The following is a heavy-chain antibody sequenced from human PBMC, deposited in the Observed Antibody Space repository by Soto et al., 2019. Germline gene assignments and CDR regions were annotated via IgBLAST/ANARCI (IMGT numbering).Heavy chain of an antibody. CDR3: LRGSPKLAVDY. CDR2: ISAYNGNT. CDR1: WYTFSSYC. V-gene: IGHV1-18*01. J-gene: IGHJ4*02. Sequence: APVKVSCKASWYTFSSYCINWGRQAPGQGLEWMGWISAYNGNTNYAQKLQGRVTMTTDTSTSTAYMELRSLRSDDTAVYYCLRGSPKLAVDYWGQGTLVTVSS. D-gene: IGHD1-1*01.